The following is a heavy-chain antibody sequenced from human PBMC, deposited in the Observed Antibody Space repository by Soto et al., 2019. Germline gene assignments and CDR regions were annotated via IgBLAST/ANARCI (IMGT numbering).Heavy chain of an antibody. J-gene: IGHJ6*02. CDR1: GGSISSGGYY. D-gene: IGHD2-21*01. CDR2: IYYSGST. V-gene: IGHV4-31*03. CDR3: ARAYSRVYYYYGMDV. Sequence: QVQLQESGPGLAKPSQTLSLTCTVSGGSISSGGYYWSWIRQHPGKGLEWIGYIYYSGSTYYNPSLKSRVTISVDTSKNQFSLKLSSVTAADTAVYYCARAYSRVYYYYGMDVWGQGTTVTVSS.